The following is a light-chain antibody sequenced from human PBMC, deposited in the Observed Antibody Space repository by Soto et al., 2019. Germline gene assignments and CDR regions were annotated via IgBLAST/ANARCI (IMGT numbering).Light chain of an antibody. CDR1: QTITNR. V-gene: IGKV1-5*01. CDR3: KHYGGMWT. J-gene: IGKJ1*01. CDR2: DAS. Sequence: DLQMTQSPSTLPSSFGDSVTITCRASQTITNRLAWYQQKPGKAPKVLIYDASNLESGVQSRFTGSGSGTEFILTVRSLQPDDFATYYCKHYGGMWTCGQGTKVDIK.